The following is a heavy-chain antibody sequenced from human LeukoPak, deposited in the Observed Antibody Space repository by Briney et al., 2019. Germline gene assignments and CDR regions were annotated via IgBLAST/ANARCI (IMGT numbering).Heavy chain of an antibody. CDR1: GFIFNSYA. Sequence: SGGSLRLSCAASGFIFNSYAMSWVRQAPGKGLEWVSDISGSGGTTYYADSVKGRFTISRDNSKNTLYLQMNSLRAEDTAMYYCATRKPDYYFDYWGQGTLVTVSS. CDR3: ATRKPDYYFDY. CDR2: ISGSGGTT. D-gene: IGHD1-14*01. V-gene: IGHV3-23*01. J-gene: IGHJ4*02.